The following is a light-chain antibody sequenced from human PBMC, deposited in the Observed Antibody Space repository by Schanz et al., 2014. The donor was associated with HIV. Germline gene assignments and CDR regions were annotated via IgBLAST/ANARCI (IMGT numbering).Light chain of an antibody. V-gene: IGLV1-51*01. Sequence: QSVLTQPPSASGTPGQRVTISCSGSSSNIGNNYVYWYQQVPGTAPKLLIYDNNKRPSGIPDRFSGSKSGTSATLGITGLQTGDEADYYCGTWDSSLSAVVFGGGTKLTVL. CDR3: GTWDSSLSAVV. J-gene: IGLJ2*01. CDR2: DNN. CDR1: SSNIGNNY.